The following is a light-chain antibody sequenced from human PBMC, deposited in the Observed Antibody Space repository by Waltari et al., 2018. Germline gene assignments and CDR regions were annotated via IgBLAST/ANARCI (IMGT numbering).Light chain of an antibody. CDR2: VNSDGSH. Sequence: SPSSSLGASVKLTCTLSSGHNSYAIAWHQQQPEKGPRYLMKVNSDGSHYKADGIPDRFSGSSSGAERYLTISSLQSEDEADYYCQTRGSGTVIFGGGTKLTVL. V-gene: IGLV4-69*01. CDR1: SGHNSYA. J-gene: IGLJ2*01. CDR3: QTRGSGTVI.